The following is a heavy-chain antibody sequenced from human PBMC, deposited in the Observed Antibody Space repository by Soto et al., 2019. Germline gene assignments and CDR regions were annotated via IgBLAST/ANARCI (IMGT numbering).Heavy chain of an antibody. V-gene: IGHV3-30-3*01. CDR2: ISYDGSNK. CDR1: GFTFSSYA. J-gene: IGHJ4*02. CDR3: ARASVMTTKNSAAGTSFDY. Sequence: GGSLRLSCAASGFTFSSYAMHWVRQAPGKGLEWVAVISYDGSNKYYADSVKGRFTISRDNSKNTLYLQMNSLRAEDTAVYYCARASVMTTKNSAAGTSFDYWGQGTLVTVSS. D-gene: IGHD6-13*01.